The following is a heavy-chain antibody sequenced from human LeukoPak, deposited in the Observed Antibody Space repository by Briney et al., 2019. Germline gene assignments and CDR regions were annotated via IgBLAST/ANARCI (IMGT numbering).Heavy chain of an antibody. CDR3: ARAGAAVAGYYYYGMDV. J-gene: IGHJ6*02. CDR2: IHHSGTT. Sequence: SETLSLTCVVSGGSISSNNWWSWVRQPPGQGLEWIGEIHHSGTTNYNPSLKSRVTISLDKSKNQFSLKLNSVTAADTAVYYCARAGAAVAGYYYYGMDVWGQGTTVTVSS. CDR1: GGSISSNNW. V-gene: IGHV4-4*02. D-gene: IGHD6-19*01.